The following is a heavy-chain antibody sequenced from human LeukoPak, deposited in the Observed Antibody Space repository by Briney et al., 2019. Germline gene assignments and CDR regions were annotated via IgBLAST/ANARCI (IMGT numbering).Heavy chain of an antibody. D-gene: IGHD2-2*01. CDR2: ISAYNGNT. CDR1: GYTFTSYG. V-gene: IGHV1-18*01. CDR3: ARAQYCSSTSCWVPNNFDY. J-gene: IGHJ4*02. Sequence: ASVKVSCKASGYTFTSYGISWVRQAPGQGLEWMGWISAYNGNTNYAQKLQGRVTMTTDTSTSTAYMELRSLRSDDTAVYYCARAQYCSSTSCWVPNNFDYWGQGTLVTVSS.